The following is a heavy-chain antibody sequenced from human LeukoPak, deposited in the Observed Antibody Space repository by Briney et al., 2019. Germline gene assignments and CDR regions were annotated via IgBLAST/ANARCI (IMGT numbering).Heavy chain of an antibody. V-gene: IGHV4-59*01. D-gene: IGHD3-22*01. Sequence: PSETLSLTCTVSGGSLSSYYWSWIRPPPGKGLEWIGYIYYSGSTNYNPSLKSRVTISVDTSKNQFSLKLSSVTAADTAVYYCARSAGYYYDSSAYRYYFDYWGQGTLVTVSS. CDR3: ARSAGYYYDSSAYRYYFDY. CDR1: GGSLSSYY. CDR2: IYYSGST. J-gene: IGHJ4*02.